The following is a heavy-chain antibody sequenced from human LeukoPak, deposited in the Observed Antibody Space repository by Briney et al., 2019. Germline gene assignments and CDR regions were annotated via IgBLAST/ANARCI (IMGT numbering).Heavy chain of an antibody. CDR2: IYPGNSDN. V-gene: IGHV5-51*01. Sequence: GESLKISCEGSGFSFTSYWIGWVRQMPGKGLEWMGVIYPGNSDNKSIQGQFAISADKSISTAYLQWSSLKASDTAMYYCARVHSGSYLRAFDIWGQGTMVTVSS. J-gene: IGHJ3*02. CDR1: GFSFTSYW. D-gene: IGHD1-26*01. CDR3: ARVHSGSYLRAFDI.